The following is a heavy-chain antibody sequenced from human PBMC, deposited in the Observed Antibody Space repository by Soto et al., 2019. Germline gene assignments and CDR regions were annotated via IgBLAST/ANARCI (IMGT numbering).Heavy chain of an antibody. D-gene: IGHD2-2*01. CDR3: AMSSFEAAAQIDY. CDR2: IHDSGST. V-gene: IGHV4-61*01. J-gene: IGHJ4*02. CDR1: SISVRSGTYY. Sequence: SETLSLTCTVSSISVRSGTYYWSWIRQPSGQGLEWIGYIHDSGSTKYNPSLKNRVTISIDTSKNQFSLKLSSVTAADTAVYYCAMSSFEAAAQIDYWGQGTLVTVSS.